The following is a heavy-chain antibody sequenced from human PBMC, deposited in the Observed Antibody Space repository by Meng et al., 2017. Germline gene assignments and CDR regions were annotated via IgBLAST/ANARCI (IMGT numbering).Heavy chain of an antibody. J-gene: IGHJ1*01. CDR1: GFTFSSYW. D-gene: IGHD3-22*01. Sequence: GGSLRLSCAASGFTFSSYWMHWVRQAPGKGLVWVSRINSDGSSTSYADSVKGRFTISRDNAKNTLYLQMDSMRAEDTAVYYCARDQGYDSSGYFNWGQGTQVTVSS. V-gene: IGHV3-74*01. CDR3: ARDQGYDSSGYFN. CDR2: INSDGSST.